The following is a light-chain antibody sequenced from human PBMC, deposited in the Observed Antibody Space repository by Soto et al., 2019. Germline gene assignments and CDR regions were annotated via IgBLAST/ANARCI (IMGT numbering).Light chain of an antibody. CDR3: QQRSRWPMT. V-gene: IGKV3-11*01. Sequence: EIVLTQSPATLSVSPGERVTLSCTASQNLHSFLNWYQQRPGQAPRHLIYDGWKRAAGVPDRISGAGSDTDYTLTISSLEPDDFAVYYCQQRSRWPMTFGQGTRLEI. CDR2: DGW. CDR1: QNLHSF. J-gene: IGKJ5*01.